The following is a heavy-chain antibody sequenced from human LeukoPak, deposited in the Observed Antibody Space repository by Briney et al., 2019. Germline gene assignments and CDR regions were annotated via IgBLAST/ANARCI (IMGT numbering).Heavy chain of an antibody. V-gene: IGHV1-8*01. CDR2: MNPNSGNT. CDR1: GYTFTSYD. D-gene: IGHD3-10*01. J-gene: IGHJ4*02. CDR3: ARGNFGSGSYFDY. Sequence: AAVKVSCKASGYTFTSYDIKWVGQATGQGGEWMGWMNPNSGNTGYAQKFQGRGTISRNTSISTAYMELSSLRSEDTAVYYCARGNFGSGSYFDYWVGGTLLSVSS.